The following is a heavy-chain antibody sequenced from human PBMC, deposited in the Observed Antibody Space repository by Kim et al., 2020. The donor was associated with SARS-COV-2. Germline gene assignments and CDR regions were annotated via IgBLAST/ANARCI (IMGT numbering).Heavy chain of an antibody. CDR3: ARDPGGTYDY. CDR2: IHGGNGNT. V-gene: IGHV1-3*01. J-gene: IGHJ4*02. Sequence: ASVKVSCKASGYIFTSYLMHWVRQAPGQGLEFMGWIHGGNGNTKYSQKFQGRVTITRDTSASTAYMDLSSLTSEDTAVYYCARDPGGTYDYWAPGTRVTV. CDR1: GYIFTSYL.